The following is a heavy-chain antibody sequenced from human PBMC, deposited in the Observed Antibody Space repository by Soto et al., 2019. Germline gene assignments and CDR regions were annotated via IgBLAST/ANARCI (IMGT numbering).Heavy chain of an antibody. CDR1: GYTFTSYV. CDR2: ISAYNGNT. J-gene: IGHJ5*02. Sequence: QVQLVQSGAEVKKPGASVKVSCKASGYTFTSYVISWVRQAPGQGLEWMGWISAYNGNTNYAQKLQGRVTMTTDTSTSTAYMELRSLRSDDTAVYYCARDRDYYNSSGYYSNSNWFDPWGQGTLVTVSS. D-gene: IGHD3-22*01. V-gene: IGHV1-18*01. CDR3: ARDRDYYNSSGYYSNSNWFDP.